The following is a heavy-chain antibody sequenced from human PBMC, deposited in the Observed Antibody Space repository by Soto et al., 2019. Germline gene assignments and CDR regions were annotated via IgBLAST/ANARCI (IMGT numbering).Heavy chain of an antibody. Sequence: EVQLVESGGGLVQPGGSLRLSCAASGFTFSAYSMNWVRQAPGKGLEWVSDISSSSSNTYYADSVKGRFTISRDNAKNSLYLQMDSLRAEDTAVYHCARWVGGESRYLAYWGQGTLVPVSS. CDR3: ARWVGGESRYLAY. V-gene: IGHV3-48*01. D-gene: IGHD3-9*01. J-gene: IGHJ4*02. CDR2: ISSSSSNT. CDR1: GFTFSAYS.